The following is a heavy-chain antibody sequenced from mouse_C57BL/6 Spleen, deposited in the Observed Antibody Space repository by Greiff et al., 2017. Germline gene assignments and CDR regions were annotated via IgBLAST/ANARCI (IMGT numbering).Heavy chain of an antibody. D-gene: IGHD2-1*01. J-gene: IGHJ3*01. Sequence: VQLQQPGAELVKPGASVKLSCKASGYTFTSYWMHWVKQRPGQGLEWIGMIHPDGGSTNYNEKFKSKATLTVDKSSSTAYMQLSSLTSEDSAVYYCGGYGNPAWFAYWGQGTLVTVSA. V-gene: IGHV1-64*01. CDR1: GYTFTSYW. CDR2: IHPDGGST. CDR3: GGYGNPAWFAY.